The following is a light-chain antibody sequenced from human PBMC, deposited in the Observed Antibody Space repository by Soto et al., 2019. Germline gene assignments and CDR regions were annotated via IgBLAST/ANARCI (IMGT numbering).Light chain of an antibody. V-gene: IGKV3-20*01. J-gene: IGKJ1*01. CDR2: GAS. CDR1: QSVSSN. CDR3: QQYGGSPGT. Sequence: EIEMTQSPATLSVSPGERATLSCRASQSVSSNLAWYQQKPGQAPRLLIYGASSRATGIPDRFSGSGSGTDFTLTITRLELEDFAMYYCQQYGGSPGTFGQGTKVDIK.